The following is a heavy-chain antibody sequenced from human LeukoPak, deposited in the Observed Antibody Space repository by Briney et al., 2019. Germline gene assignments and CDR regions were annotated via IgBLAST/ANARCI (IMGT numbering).Heavy chain of an antibody. J-gene: IGHJ4*02. D-gene: IGHD1-1*01. CDR2: IYSGGST. Sequence: GGPLRLSCAASGFTVSSNYMSRVRKASGKGLEWATVIYSGGSTYYADSVKGRFTISRDNSKNTLYLQMNSLRAEDTAVYYCARHNRGRPAGYFDYWGQGTLVTVPS. V-gene: IGHV3-53*01. CDR1: GFTVSSNY. CDR3: ARHNRGRPAGYFDY.